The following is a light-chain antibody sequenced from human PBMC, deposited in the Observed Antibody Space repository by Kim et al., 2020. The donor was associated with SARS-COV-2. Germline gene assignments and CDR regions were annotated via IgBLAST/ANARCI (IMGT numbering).Light chain of an antibody. CDR2: YDS. J-gene: IGLJ2*01. V-gene: IGLV3-21*04. Sequence: PGKPARVTCRGTSLGSKSVHWYQQKPSQAPVLVISYDSDRPSGIPERFSGSNSGNTATLTINRVETEDEADYYCQVWDSSSDHRVVFGGGTQLTVL. CDR1: SLGSKS. CDR3: QVWDSSSDHRVV.